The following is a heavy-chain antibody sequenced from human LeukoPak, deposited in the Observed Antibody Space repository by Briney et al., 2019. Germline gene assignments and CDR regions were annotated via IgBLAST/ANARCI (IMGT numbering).Heavy chain of an antibody. CDR1: GFAFRNVA. J-gene: IGHJ4*02. CDR3: AKGRYGTPSSFDY. Sequence: QPGGSLRLSCAASGFAFRNVAMSWGRQAAGKGLKWVSDITASGDSGYYADSVKGRFTISRDNSRNTLYLQSNSLRTEDTALYYCAKGRYGTPSSFDYWGQGTLVTVSS. D-gene: IGHD1-7*01. CDR2: ITASGDSG. V-gene: IGHV3-23*01.